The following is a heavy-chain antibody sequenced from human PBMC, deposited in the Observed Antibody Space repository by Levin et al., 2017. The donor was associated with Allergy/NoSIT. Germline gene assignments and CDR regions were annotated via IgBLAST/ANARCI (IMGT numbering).Heavy chain of an antibody. CDR3: AQAVLDYSNYGYFDL. J-gene: IGHJ2*01. CDR2: IYWDDDK. V-gene: IGHV2-5*02. CDR1: GFSLSTSGVG. Sequence: SGPTLVKPTQTLTLTCTFSGFSLSTSGVGVGWIRQPPGKALEWLALIYWDDDKRYSPSLKSRLTITKDTSKNQVVLTMTNMDPVDTATYYCAQAVLDYSNYGYFDLWGRGTLVTVSS. D-gene: IGHD4-11*01.